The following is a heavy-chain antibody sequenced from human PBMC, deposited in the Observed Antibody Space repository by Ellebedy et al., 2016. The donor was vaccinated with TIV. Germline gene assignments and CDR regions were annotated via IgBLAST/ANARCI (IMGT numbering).Heavy chain of an antibody. CDR1: GFSFSMYG. Sequence: PGGSLRLSCAASGFSFSMYGMHWVRQAPGKGLEYVSSIRSNAITTYYANSVRDRFIIFRDNSKNTLYLQMDSLRPEDTVGYYCARNQGSGLFPGDVWGKGTTVTVSS. CDR3: ARNQGSGLFPGDV. V-gene: IGHV3-64*01. D-gene: IGHD3-10*01. CDR2: IRSNAITT. J-gene: IGHJ6*04.